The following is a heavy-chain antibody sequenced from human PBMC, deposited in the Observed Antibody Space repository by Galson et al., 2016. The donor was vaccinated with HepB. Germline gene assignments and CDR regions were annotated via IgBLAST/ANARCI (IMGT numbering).Heavy chain of an antibody. CDR1: GYSFTGYY. Sequence: SVKVSCKASGYSFTGYYMHWVRQAPGQGLEWMGWINPNSGGTNYAQKFQGWVTMTRDTSISTAYMELSRLRSGDSAVYYCARGSCSGGSCYAPAGYYYSYGLDVWGQGTTVTVSS. CDR3: ARGSCSGGSCYAPAGYYYSYGLDV. CDR2: INPNSGGT. V-gene: IGHV1-2*04. D-gene: IGHD2-15*01. J-gene: IGHJ6*02.